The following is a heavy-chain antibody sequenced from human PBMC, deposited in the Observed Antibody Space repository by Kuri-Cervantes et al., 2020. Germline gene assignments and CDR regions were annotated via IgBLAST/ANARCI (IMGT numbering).Heavy chain of an antibody. CDR1: GFTFSSYS. D-gene: IGHD3-3*01. V-gene: IGHV3-48*01. Sequence: GGSLRLSCAASGFTFSSYSMNWVRQAPGKGLEWVSYISSSSSTIYYADSVKGRFTISRDNAKNSLYLQMNSLRAEDTAVYYCASTPTQAYYNFDLWPWGQGTLVTVSS. CDR3: ASTPTQAYYNFDLWP. CDR2: ISSSSSTI. J-gene: IGHJ5*02.